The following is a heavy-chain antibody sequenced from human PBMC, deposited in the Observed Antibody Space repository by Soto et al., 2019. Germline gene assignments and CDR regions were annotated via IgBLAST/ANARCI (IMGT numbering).Heavy chain of an antibody. Sequence: QITLKESGPTLVKPTQTLTLTCTLSGFSLSTSGVGVGWIRQPPGKALEWLALIYWDDDKRYSPSLKSRLTITKDTTKNQVVLTMTNMDPVDTATYYCAHSRYCSSTSCSYFDYWGQGTLVTVSS. J-gene: IGHJ4*02. CDR3: AHSRYCSSTSCSYFDY. D-gene: IGHD2-2*01. CDR1: GFSLSTSGVG. V-gene: IGHV2-5*02. CDR2: IYWDDDK.